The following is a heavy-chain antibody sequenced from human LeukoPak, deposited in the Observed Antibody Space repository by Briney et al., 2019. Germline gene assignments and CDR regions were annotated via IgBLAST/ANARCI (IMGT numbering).Heavy chain of an antibody. V-gene: IGHV4-39*07. J-gene: IGHJ5*02. CDR1: GGSVSSSSYY. CDR2: ISYSGST. D-gene: IGHD2-2*01. Sequence: SETLSLTCTVSGGSVSSSSYYWGWIRQPPGKGLEWIGTISYSGSTYYNPSLKRRVTISVDTSKNQFSLRLSSVTAADTAVYYCARGEYQLLFHRHWFGPWGQGTLVTVSS. CDR3: ARGEYQLLFHRHWFGP.